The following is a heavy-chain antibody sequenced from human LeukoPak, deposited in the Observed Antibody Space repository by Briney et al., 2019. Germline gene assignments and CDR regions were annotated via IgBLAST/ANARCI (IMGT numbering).Heavy chain of an antibody. D-gene: IGHD3-16*02. J-gene: IGHJ4*02. Sequence: PGGSLRLSCAASGFTFSSYAMSWVRQAPGKGLEWVSAISGSGGSTYYADSVKGLFTISRDNSKNTLYLQMNSLRAEDTAVYYCAKQDDYVWGSYRTYYFDYWGQGTLVTVSS. CDR3: AKQDDYVWGSYRTYYFDY. CDR1: GFTFSSYA. CDR2: ISGSGGST. V-gene: IGHV3-23*01.